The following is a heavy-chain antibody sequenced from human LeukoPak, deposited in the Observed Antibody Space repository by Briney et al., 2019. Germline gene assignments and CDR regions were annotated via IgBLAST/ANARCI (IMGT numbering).Heavy chain of an antibody. V-gene: IGHV1-24*01. J-gene: IGHJ3*02. CDR1: GYTLTELS. D-gene: IGHD1-26*01. CDR3: ATASPVGVTLDAFDI. CDR2: FDPEDGET. Sequence: ASVKVSCKVSGYTLTELSMHWVRQAPGKGLEWMGGFDPEDGETIYAQKFQGRVTMTEDTSTDTAYMELSSLRSEDTAVYYCATASPVGVTLDAFDIWGQGTMVTVSS.